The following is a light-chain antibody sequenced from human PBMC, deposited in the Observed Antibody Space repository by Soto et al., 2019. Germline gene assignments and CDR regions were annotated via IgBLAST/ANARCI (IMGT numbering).Light chain of an antibody. J-gene: IGLJ2*01. CDR3: SSYAPSEVV. Sequence: QSALTQPASVSESPGQSITISCTGTSNDIGGYNYVSWYQHHPGKAPKLMIYEVSNRPSGVSHRFSGSKSGNTASLTISGLQAEDEADYYCSSYAPSEVVFGGGPSSPS. V-gene: IGLV2-14*01. CDR1: SNDIGGYNY. CDR2: EVS.